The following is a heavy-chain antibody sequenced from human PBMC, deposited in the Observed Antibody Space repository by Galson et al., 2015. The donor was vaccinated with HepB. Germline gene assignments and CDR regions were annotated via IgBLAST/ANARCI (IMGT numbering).Heavy chain of an antibody. D-gene: IGHD3-16*02. CDR1: GFTFSSYS. Sequence: SLRLSCAASGFTFSSYSMNWARQAPGKGLEWVSSISSSSSYIYYADSVKGRFTISRDNAKNSLYLQMNSLRAEDTAVYYCARDVITFGGVIEAFDYWGQGTLVTVSS. V-gene: IGHV3-21*01. J-gene: IGHJ4*02. CDR3: ARDVITFGGVIEAFDY. CDR2: ISSSSSYI.